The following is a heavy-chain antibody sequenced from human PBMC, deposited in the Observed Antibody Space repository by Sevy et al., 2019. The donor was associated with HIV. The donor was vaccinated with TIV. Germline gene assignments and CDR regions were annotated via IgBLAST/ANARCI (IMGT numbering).Heavy chain of an antibody. D-gene: IGHD3-9*01. J-gene: IGHJ6*02. Sequence: GGSLRLSCVVSGFTFTTSGMHRVRQAPGKGLEWVAVISYHRRDKFYADSVKGRFTISRDNSDNILYLHMNSLRSEDTAVYYCAKDFTGYNGMDVWGQGTMVTVSS. V-gene: IGHV3-30*18. CDR2: ISYHRRDK. CDR3: AKDFTGYNGMDV. CDR1: GFTFTTSG.